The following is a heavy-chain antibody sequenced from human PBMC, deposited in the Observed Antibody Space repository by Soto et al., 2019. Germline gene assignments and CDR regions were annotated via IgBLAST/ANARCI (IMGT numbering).Heavy chain of an antibody. CDR1: GFSFRDYY. D-gene: IGHD2-15*01. J-gene: IGHJ4*02. CDR3: ASSRRVVVAVAPFDY. CDR2: ISSSGGTI. Sequence: PGGSLRLSCATSGFSFRDYYMSWVRQAPGKGLEWVSYISSSGGTIYYADSVKGRFTISRDNAKNSLHLQMNSLRADDTAVYYCASSRRVVVAVAPFDYWGQGTLVTVSS. V-gene: IGHV3-11*01.